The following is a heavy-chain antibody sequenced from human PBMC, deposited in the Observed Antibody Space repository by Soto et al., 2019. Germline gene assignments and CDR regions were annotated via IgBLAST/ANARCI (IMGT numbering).Heavy chain of an antibody. D-gene: IGHD2-2*01. CDR1: GFTFRSYG. CDR3: ARDSTRHYCSSTSCYAPFDY. V-gene: IGHV3-21*01. Sequence: GGSQRLSCAASGFTFRSYGGNWVRQAPGKGLEWVSSISSSSSYIYYADSVKGRFTISRDNAKNSLYLQMNSLRAEDTAVYYCARDSTRHYCSSTSCYAPFDYWGQGTLVTVSS. J-gene: IGHJ4*02. CDR2: ISSSSSYI.